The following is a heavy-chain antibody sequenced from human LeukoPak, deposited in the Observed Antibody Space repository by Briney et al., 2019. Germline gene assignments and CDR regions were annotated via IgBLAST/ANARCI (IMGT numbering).Heavy chain of an antibody. Sequence: PSETLSLTCTVSGVSISSYYWSWLRQPPGKGLEWIGYIYYTGSTNYNPSLKSRVTLSVGTSKNQFSLKLSSVTAADTAVYYCARSGRGLATRFDPWGQGILVTVSS. CDR1: GVSISSYY. CDR3: ARSGRGLATRFDP. V-gene: IGHV4-59*13. CDR2: IYYTGST. J-gene: IGHJ5*02. D-gene: IGHD1-26*01.